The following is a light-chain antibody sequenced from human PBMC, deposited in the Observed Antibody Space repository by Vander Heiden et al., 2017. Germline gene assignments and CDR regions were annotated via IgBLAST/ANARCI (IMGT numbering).Light chain of an antibody. CDR2: LGS. J-gene: IGKJ3*01. CDR3: MQALQTPRT. CDR1: QSLLHSNGYNY. Sequence: DIVMTQSRLSLPVPPGEPASISCRSSQSLLHSNGYNYLHWYLQKPGQSPQLLIDLGSNRASGVPDRFSGSGSGTDFTLKISRVEAEDVGVYYCMQALQTPRTFGPGTKVYIK. V-gene: IGKV2-28*01.